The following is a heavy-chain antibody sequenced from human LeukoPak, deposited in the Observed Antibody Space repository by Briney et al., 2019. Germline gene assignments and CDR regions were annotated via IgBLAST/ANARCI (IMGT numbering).Heavy chain of an antibody. V-gene: IGHV3-7*01. CDR2: IKQDGSEK. D-gene: IGHD1-26*01. CDR3: AKMYGGTYIGN. CDR1: GFSFSYFW. Sequence: GGSLRLSCAASGFSFSYFWMSWVRQAPGKGLELVANIKQDGSEKYYVDSVKGRFFISRDNAKNSLYLQMNSLRAEDTAVYYCAKMYGGTYIGNWGQGTLVTVSA. J-gene: IGHJ4*02.